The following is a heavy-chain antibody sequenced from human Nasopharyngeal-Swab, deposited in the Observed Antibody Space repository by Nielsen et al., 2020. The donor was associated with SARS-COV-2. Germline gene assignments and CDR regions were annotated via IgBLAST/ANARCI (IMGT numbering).Heavy chain of an antibody. CDR2: ISGIGGST. D-gene: IGHD2-2*01. CDR3: AKDGCSSTSCYVNF. Sequence: VCQAAGKGLEWVSTISGIGGSTKYADSVKGRFTISRDNSKNTLYLQMNSLGAEDTAVYFCAKDGCSSTSCYVNFWGQGTLVTVSS. J-gene: IGHJ4*02. V-gene: IGHV3-23*01.